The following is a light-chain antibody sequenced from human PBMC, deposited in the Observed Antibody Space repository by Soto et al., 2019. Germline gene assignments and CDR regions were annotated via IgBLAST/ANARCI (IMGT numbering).Light chain of an antibody. CDR3: QQYGSPLWT. J-gene: IGKJ1*01. CDR2: GAS. V-gene: IGKV3-20*01. Sequence: EIVLTQSPGTLSLSPGERATLSCRASQSVSSSYLDWYQQKPGQAPRLLIYGASSRATGIQDRFSGSGSGTDFTLTISRLEPEDFAVYYCQQYGSPLWTFGQGTKGEIE. CDR1: QSVSSSY.